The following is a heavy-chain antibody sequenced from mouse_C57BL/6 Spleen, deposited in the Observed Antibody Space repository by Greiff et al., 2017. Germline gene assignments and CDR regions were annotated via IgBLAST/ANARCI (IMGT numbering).Heavy chain of an antibody. Sequence: EVKLMESGGGLVKPGGSLKLSCAASGFTFSDYGMHWVRQAPEKGLEWVAYISSGSGTIYYADTVKGRFIISRDNAKNTLFLQMTSLRSEYTAMYYCRRGDYYYYDWFGPWGQGTMVTGSA. V-gene: IGHV5-17*01. J-gene: IGHJ3*01. CDR1: GFTFSDYG. CDR2: ISSGSGTI. CDR3: RRGDYYYYDWFGP. D-gene: IGHD2-4*01.